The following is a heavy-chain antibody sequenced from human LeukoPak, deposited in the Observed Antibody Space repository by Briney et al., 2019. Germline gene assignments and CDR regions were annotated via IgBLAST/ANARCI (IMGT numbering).Heavy chain of an antibody. CDR3: ARIAAAAQLHYYYMDV. D-gene: IGHD6-13*01. J-gene: IGHJ6*03. Sequence: ASVKVSCKASGYTFTGYYMHWVRQAPGQGLEWMGWINPNSGGTNYAQKFQGRVTMTRDTSISTAYMELSRLRSDDTAVYYCARIAAAAQLHYYYMDVWGKGTTVTVSS. V-gene: IGHV1-2*02. CDR2: INPNSGGT. CDR1: GYTFTGYY.